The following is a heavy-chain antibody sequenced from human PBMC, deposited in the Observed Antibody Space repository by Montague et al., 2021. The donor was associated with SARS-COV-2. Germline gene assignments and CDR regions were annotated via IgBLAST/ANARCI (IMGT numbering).Heavy chain of an antibody. Sequence: SETLSLTCTVSGASVSSYYWSWIRQPPGKGLEWIGYIYYSGSTNYNPSLKSRVTISVDTSKNQFSLKLCSVTAADTAVYYCARVRGSSIFGVVIISALDIWGQGTMVTVSS. V-gene: IGHV4-59*02. CDR1: GASVSSYY. CDR3: ARVRGSSIFGVVIISALDI. J-gene: IGHJ3*02. D-gene: IGHD3-3*01. CDR2: IYYSGST.